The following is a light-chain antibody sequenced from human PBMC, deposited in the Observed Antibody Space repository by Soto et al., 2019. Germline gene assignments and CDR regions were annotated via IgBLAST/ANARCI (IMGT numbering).Light chain of an antibody. J-gene: IGKJ5*01. V-gene: IGKV3-20*01. CDR3: QQYGSSPST. Sequence: EIVLTQSPSTLSLSPGERATLSCRASQSVSNSLAWFQQKPGQAPRLLIYGASSRATGIPDRFSGSGSGTDFTLTISRLEPEDFAVYYCQQYGSSPSTFGQGTRLEI. CDR1: QSVSNS. CDR2: GAS.